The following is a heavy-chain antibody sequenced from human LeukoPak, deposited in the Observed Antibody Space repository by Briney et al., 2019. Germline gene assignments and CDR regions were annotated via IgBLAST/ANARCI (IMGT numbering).Heavy chain of an antibody. D-gene: IGHD1-26*01. CDR3: ARDRMGAILYFDY. Sequence: GTLSLSCAASGFTFRDYGMSWVRPAPGKGLGWVSALTGSGGTTYYADSVEGRFTISRDNSKNTLYLQMNSLTAEDTAVYYCARDRMGAILYFDYWGQGTLVTVSS. CDR2: LTGSGGTT. J-gene: IGHJ4*02. CDR1: GFTFRDYG. V-gene: IGHV3-23*01.